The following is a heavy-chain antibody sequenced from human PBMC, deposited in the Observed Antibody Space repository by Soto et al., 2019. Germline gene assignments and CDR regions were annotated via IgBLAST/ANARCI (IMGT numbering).Heavy chain of an antibody. D-gene: IGHD1-26*01. J-gene: IGHJ6*02. Sequence: GGSLRLSCAASGFTFSSYAMSWVRQAPGKGLEWVSAISGGGGSTYYADSVKGRFTISRDNSKNTLYLQMNSLRAEDTAVYYCEQVVGRYYSYGMDVWGQGTTVTVSS. CDR3: EQVVGRYYSYGMDV. CDR1: GFTFSSYA. V-gene: IGHV3-23*01. CDR2: ISGGGGST.